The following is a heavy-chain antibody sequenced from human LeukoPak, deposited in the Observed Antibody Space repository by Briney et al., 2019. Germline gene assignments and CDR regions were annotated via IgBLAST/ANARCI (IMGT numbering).Heavy chain of an antibody. D-gene: IGHD2-2*01. Sequence: ASVKVSCKASGYRFTSYGISWVRQAPGQGLEWMGWISGYNGNTNYAQKLQGRDTMTTDTSTSTAYMELRSLRSDDTAVYYCAREYCSTTRCYMADYWGQGTLVTVSS. CDR2: ISGYNGNT. CDR1: GYRFTSYG. J-gene: IGHJ4*02. CDR3: AREYCSTTRCYMADY. V-gene: IGHV1-18*01.